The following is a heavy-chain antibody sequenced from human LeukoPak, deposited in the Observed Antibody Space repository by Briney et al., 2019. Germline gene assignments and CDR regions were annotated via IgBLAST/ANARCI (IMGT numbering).Heavy chain of an antibody. CDR3: ARGYCSGGSCHDHYYYYYMDV. J-gene: IGHJ6*03. CDR2: IIPIFGTA. CDR1: GGTFSSYA. V-gene: IGHV1-69*06. Sequence: SVKVSCKASGGTFSSYAISWVRQAPGQGLELMGRIIPIFGTANYAQKFQGRVTITADKSTSTAYMELSSLRSEDTAVYYCARGYCSGGSCHDHYYYYYMDVWGKGTTVTVSS. D-gene: IGHD2-15*01.